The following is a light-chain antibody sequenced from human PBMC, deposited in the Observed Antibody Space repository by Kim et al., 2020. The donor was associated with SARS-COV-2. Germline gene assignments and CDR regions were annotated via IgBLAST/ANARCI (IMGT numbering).Light chain of an antibody. CDR2: KAS. CDR3: QQYNSYSET. V-gene: IGKV1-5*03. CDR1: QSISSW. J-gene: IGKJ1*01. Sequence: ESVGDRVTITCRASQSISSWLAWYQQKPGKAPKLLIYKASSLESGVPSRFSGSGSGTEFTLTISSLQPDDFATYYCQQYNSYSETFGQGTKVEIK.